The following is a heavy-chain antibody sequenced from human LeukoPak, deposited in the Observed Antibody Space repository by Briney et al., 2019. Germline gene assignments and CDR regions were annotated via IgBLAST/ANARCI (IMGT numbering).Heavy chain of an antibody. J-gene: IGHJ4*02. Sequence: ASVKVSCKASGYTFTSYDINWVRQAPGQGLEWMGWMNPNSGNTGYAQKFQGRVTMTRNTSISTAYMELSSLRSEDTAVYYCARVAYDCSGGSCYLRYWGQGTLVTVSS. V-gene: IGHV1-8*01. CDR1: GYTFTSYD. CDR3: ARVAYDCSGGSCYLRY. D-gene: IGHD2-15*01. CDR2: MNPNSGNT.